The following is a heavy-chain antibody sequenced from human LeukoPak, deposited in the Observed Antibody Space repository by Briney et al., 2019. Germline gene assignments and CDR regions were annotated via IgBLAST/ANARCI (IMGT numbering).Heavy chain of an antibody. CDR1: GITFSSYT. Sequence: GGSLRLSCAASGITFSSYTMNWVRQAPGKGLEWVAIISYDGSNKYYADSVKGRFTISRDNSKNTLYLQMNSLRAEDTAVYYCARGRLSSTSCYYYWGQGTLVTVSS. J-gene: IGHJ4*02. CDR2: ISYDGSNK. V-gene: IGHV3-30*04. CDR3: ARGRLSSTSCYYY. D-gene: IGHD2-2*01.